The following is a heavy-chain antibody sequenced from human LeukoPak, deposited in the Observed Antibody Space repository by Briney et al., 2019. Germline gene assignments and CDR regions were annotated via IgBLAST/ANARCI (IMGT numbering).Heavy chain of an antibody. J-gene: IGHJ3*02. CDR2: INHSGGT. D-gene: IGHD6-13*01. V-gene: IGHV4-34*01. CDR3: ARGELVRGAFDI. CDR1: GGSFSGYY. Sequence: SETLSLTCAVYGGSFSGYYWSWIRQPPGKGLEWIGEINHSGGTNYNPSLKSRVTISVDTSKNQFSLKLSSVTAADTAVYYCARGELVRGAFDIWGQGTMVTVSS.